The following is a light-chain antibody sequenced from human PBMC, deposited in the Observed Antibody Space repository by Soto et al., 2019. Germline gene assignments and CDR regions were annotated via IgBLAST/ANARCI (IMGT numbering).Light chain of an antibody. CDR2: GAS. J-gene: IGKJ1*01. V-gene: IGKV3-20*01. Sequence: IVLTQSPGTLSLSPGERATLSCRASQSVSSTYLAWYQQQPGQAPRLLIYGASNRATGIPDRFSGSGSGTDFTLTISRLEPEEFAVYYCQQYGSSSWTFGQGTKVEIK. CDR1: QSVSSTY. CDR3: QQYGSSSWT.